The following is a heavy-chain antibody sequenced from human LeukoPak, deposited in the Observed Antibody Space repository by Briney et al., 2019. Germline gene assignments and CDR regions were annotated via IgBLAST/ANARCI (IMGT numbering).Heavy chain of an antibody. CDR1: GFTFSRAW. V-gene: IGHV3-15*01. D-gene: IGHD2-21*02. Sequence: GGSLRLSCAASGFTFSRAWINWVRQAPGKGLEWVGHVTMKSDGGTTDYAAPVKGRFTISRDNSKSTLYLQMNSLRAEDTAVYYCAKGSKTLLFTRDHYIDVWGKGTTVTISS. J-gene: IGHJ6*03. CDR2: VTMKSDGGTT. CDR3: AKGSKTLLFTRDHYIDV.